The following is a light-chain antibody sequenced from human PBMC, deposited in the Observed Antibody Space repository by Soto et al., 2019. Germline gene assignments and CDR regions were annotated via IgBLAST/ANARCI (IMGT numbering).Light chain of an antibody. CDR1: QSVSSSY. Sequence: EIVLPKSQGTLSLSAGERSTLSCMASQSVSSSYLAWYQQKPGQAPRLLIYGASSRATGIPDRFSGSGSGTEFTLTICGLQSEDFAVYYCQQYTKWPLTFGGGSKVDIK. V-gene: IGKV3-20*01. CDR2: GAS. J-gene: IGKJ4*01. CDR3: QQYTKWPLT.